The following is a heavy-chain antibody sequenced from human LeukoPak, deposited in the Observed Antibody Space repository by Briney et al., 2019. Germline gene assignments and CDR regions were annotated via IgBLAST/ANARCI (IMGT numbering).Heavy chain of an antibody. V-gene: IGHV1-2*02. CDR2: INPNSGGT. CDR3: ATVYCSGGSCSINWFDP. D-gene: IGHD2-15*01. J-gene: IGHJ5*02. CDR1: GYTFTGYY. Sequence: GASVKVSCKASGYTFTGYYMHWVRQAPGQGLEWMGWINPNSGGTNYAQKFQGRVTMTRDTSISTAYMELSRLRSDDTAVYYCATVYCSGGSCSINWFDPWGQGTLVTVSS.